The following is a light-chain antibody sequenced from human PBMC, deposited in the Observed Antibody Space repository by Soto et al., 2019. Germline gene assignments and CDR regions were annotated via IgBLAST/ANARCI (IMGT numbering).Light chain of an antibody. J-gene: IGKJ2*01. CDR1: QSFGRG. V-gene: IGKV1-5*03. Sequence: DIQMTQSPSTLSASVGDRVTITCRASQSFGRGLAWYQQKPGKAPGLLIYKTSTLERGVPSRFSGSGSGTEFTLTISSLQPDDFATYYCQEYKTGPGYNFGQGTRLEIK. CDR2: KTS. CDR3: QEYKTGPGYN.